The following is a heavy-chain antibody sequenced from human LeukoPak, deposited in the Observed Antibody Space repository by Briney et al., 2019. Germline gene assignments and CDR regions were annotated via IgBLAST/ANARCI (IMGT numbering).Heavy chain of an antibody. Sequence: SETLSLTCTVSGGSMSSSGHYWGWIRQPPGKGLEWIGSIYYSGSTYYNPSLKSRVTISVDTSKNQSSLKLSSVTAADTAVYYCARHKGDYYDLPFGYWGQGTLVTVSS. CDR1: GGSMSSSGHY. D-gene: IGHD3-22*01. CDR2: IYYSGST. J-gene: IGHJ4*02. V-gene: IGHV4-39*01. CDR3: ARHKGDYYDLPFGY.